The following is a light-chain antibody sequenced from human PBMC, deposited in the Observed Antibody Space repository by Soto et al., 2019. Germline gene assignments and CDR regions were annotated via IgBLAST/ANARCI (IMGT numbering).Light chain of an antibody. J-gene: IGLJ2*01. Sequence: QSALTQPASVSGSPGQSITISCTGTNSDVGGYDYVSWYQQHPGKAPKLIIFAVSDRPSGVSNRFSGSKSGSTASLTISGLQTEDEADYYCCSYTHSATLVFGGGTKVTVL. CDR3: CSYTHSATLV. CDR2: AVS. CDR1: NSDVGGYDY. V-gene: IGLV2-14*01.